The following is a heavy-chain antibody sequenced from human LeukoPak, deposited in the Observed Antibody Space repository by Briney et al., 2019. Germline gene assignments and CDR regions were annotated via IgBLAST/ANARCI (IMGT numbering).Heavy chain of an antibody. Sequence: GGSLRLSCAASGFTFSNYAMHWVRQAPGKGLEYVSTISSNGGSTYYANYVKGRFTISRDNSKNTLYLQMGSLRAEDMAVYYCARDRGTHPGYFDYWGQGTLVTVSS. J-gene: IGHJ4*02. D-gene: IGHD1-7*01. CDR3: ARDRGTHPGYFDY. V-gene: IGHV3-64*01. CDR1: GFTFSNYA. CDR2: ISSNGGST.